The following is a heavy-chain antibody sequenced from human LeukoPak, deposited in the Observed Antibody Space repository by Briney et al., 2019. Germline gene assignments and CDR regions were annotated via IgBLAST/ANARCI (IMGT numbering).Heavy chain of an antibody. J-gene: IGHJ4*02. D-gene: IGHD6-13*01. CDR2: IYSGGNT. V-gene: IGHV3-53*01. CDR1: GFSVSHNY. CDR3: TRDTPGIAASVSGG. Sequence: GDPLRLSCTASGFSVSHNYMNWVRQAPGKALEWVALIYSGGNTHYADSVKGRFTISRDNSKNTLYLQMSSLRVEDTAVYYCTRDTPGIAASVSGGWGQGTLVIGSS.